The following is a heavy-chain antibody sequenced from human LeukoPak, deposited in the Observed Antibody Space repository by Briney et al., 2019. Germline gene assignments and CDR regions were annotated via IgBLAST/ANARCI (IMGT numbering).Heavy chain of an antibody. CDR1: GGTFSSYA. V-gene: IGHV1-69*13. J-gene: IGHJ5*02. D-gene: IGHD2-15*01. Sequence: ASVKVSCKASGGTFSSYAVSCVRQAPGQGLEWMGGIIPIFGTANYAQKFQGRVTITADESTSTAYMELSSLRSEDTAVYYCARDLLNCSVGSCYSNWFDPWGQGTLVTVSS. CDR2: IIPIFGTA. CDR3: ARDLLNCSVGSCYSNWFDP.